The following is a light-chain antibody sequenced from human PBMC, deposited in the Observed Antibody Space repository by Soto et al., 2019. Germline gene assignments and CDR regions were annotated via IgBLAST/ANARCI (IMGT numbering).Light chain of an antibody. CDR2: KAS. CDR1: QTIGRW. V-gene: IGKV1-5*03. CDR3: HQYNSYSRA. Sequence: DIQMTQSPSTLSASVGDRVSITCRASQTIGRWLAWYQQKPGKAPKALIYKASSLESGVPSRFSGSGSGTEFTLTISSXQPDDLATYYCHQYNSYSRAFGQGTKVDIK. J-gene: IGKJ1*01.